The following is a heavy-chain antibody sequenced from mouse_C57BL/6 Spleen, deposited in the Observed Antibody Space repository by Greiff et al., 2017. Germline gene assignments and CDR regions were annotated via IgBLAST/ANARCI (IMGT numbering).Heavy chain of an antibody. D-gene: IGHD2-4*01. CDR3: AIIYYDYDGDYFDY. CDR2: IWSGGST. Sequence: QVQLKESGPGLVQPSPSLSITCTVSGFSLTSYGVHWVRQSPGKGLEWLGVIWSGGSTVYNAAFISRLSISKENSKSQVFFKMNSLQADDTAIYCCAIIYYDYDGDYFDYWGQGTTLTVSS. V-gene: IGHV2-2*01. CDR1: GFSLTSYG. J-gene: IGHJ2*01.